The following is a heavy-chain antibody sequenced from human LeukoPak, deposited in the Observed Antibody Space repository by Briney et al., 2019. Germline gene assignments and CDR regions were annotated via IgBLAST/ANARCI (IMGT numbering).Heavy chain of an antibody. CDR3: ARMVGLVSDF. V-gene: IGHV6-1*01. J-gene: IGHJ4*02. CDR2: TYYRSKWHS. CDR1: GDSLSSSGDA. Sequence: PSQTLSLTCVISGDSLSSSGDAWNWIRQSPSRGLEWLGRTYYRSKWHSYYAPSVKSRITINPDTSKNQFSLQLKSVTPEDTAVYYCARMVGLVSDFWGQGTLVTVSS. D-gene: IGHD3-10*01.